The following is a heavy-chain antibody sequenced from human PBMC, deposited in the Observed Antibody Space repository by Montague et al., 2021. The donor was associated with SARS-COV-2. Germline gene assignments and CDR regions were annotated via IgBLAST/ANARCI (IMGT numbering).Heavy chain of an antibody. Sequence: SETLSLTCTVSGASISTSTDHWAWIRQSPGKGLEWVGCFSYSDSTHYNPSLRSRVTISVDSSKNQFSLKLNSVTAADTAIYYCARHMGHGLVSVTGAHWFDPWGQGTLVTVSS. D-gene: IGHD3-9*01. CDR2: FSYSDST. J-gene: IGHJ5*02. V-gene: IGHV4-39*01. CDR3: ARHMGHGLVSVTGAHWFDP. CDR1: GASISTSTDH.